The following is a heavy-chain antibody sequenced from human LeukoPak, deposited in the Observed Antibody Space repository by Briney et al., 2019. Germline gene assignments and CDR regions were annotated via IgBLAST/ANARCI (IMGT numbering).Heavy chain of an antibody. V-gene: IGHV5-51*01. CDR1: GNTFGTYW. CDR3: ARHTGRPQAGWFDP. Sequence: GESLKISCKDVGNTFGTYWVGWVRQMPGKGLEYMGIIFPRTSEVRYGPAFQGQVTISADKSLSTAYQQWTGLKASDTAMYYCARHTGRPQAGWFDPWGQGTLVTVSA. CDR2: IFPRTSEV. D-gene: IGHD3-10*01. J-gene: IGHJ5*02.